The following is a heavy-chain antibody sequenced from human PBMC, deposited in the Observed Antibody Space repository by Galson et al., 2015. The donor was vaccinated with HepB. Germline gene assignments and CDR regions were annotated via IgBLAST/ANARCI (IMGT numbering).Heavy chain of an antibody. Sequence: SETLSLTCTVSGDSITNYYWSWIRQPPGKGLEWIGYIHYNGNTNHIPSLKSRVTISVDTSKNQFSLRLTSVTAADTAIYYCARGGGGSGWSNFDYWGQGILVAVSS. CDR1: GDSITNYY. CDR2: IHYNGNT. D-gene: IGHD6-19*01. V-gene: IGHV4-59*08. J-gene: IGHJ4*02. CDR3: ARGGGGSGWSNFDY.